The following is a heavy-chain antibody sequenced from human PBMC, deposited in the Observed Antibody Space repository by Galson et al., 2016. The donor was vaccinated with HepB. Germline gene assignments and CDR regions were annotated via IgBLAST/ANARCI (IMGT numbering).Heavy chain of an antibody. CDR1: GFTFTSYT. CDR3: ARDPAVTFGGALFDY. D-gene: IGHD3-16*01. CDR2: ISSSSDYI. Sequence: SLRLSCAASGFTFTSYTMTWVRQAPGKGLEWVSSISSSSDYIYYADSVNGRFTISRDNAKNSLYLQMHNLRAEDTAIYYCARDPAVTFGGALFDYWGQGTLVSVSS. J-gene: IGHJ4*02. V-gene: IGHV3-21*01.